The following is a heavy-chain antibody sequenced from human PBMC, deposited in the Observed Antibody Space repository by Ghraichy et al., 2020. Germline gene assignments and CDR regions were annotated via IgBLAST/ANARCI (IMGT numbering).Heavy chain of an antibody. V-gene: IGHV1-2*06. J-gene: IGHJ5*02. D-gene: IGHD2-2*02. CDR1: GYTFTDYF. CDR2: INTNSGDT. CDR3: ARDSLYTNSGWFGP. Sequence: ASVKVSCKTSGYTFTDYFLNWVRQAPGEGLEWMGRINTNSGDTEYARKFQGRVSMTRDTSLTTASMELRGLTTDDTAVYYCARDSLYTNSGWFGPWGQGTPVTVSS.